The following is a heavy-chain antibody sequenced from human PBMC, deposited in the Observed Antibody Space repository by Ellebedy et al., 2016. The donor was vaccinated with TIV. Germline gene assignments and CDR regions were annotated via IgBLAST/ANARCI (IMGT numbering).Heavy chain of an antibody. CDR3: VKDQIAGDGRWVFDL. D-gene: IGHD5-24*01. V-gene: IGHV3-23*01. CDR2: FGVSGDST. J-gene: IGHJ3*01. CDR1: GFTFSNYA. Sequence: GESLKISCAASGFTFSNYAMSWVRQAPGKGLEWVSGFGVSGDSTYYADSLKGRFTISRDNSKNTVYLQMNSLRAEDTGIYYCVKDQIAGDGRWVFDLWGQGTMVTVSS.